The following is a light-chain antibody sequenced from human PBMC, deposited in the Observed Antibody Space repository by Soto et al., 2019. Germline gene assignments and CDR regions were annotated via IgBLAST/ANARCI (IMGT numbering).Light chain of an antibody. Sequence: EIVLTQSPGTLSLSPRERATLSCRASQSVNDNYLAWYQHKPGQAPRLLIYGASSRAPGIPDRFSGSGSGTDFTLTISRLEPEDFAVYYCQQYGSSPLTFGGGTKVEIK. J-gene: IGKJ4*01. V-gene: IGKV3-20*01. CDR3: QQYGSSPLT. CDR1: QSVNDNY. CDR2: GAS.